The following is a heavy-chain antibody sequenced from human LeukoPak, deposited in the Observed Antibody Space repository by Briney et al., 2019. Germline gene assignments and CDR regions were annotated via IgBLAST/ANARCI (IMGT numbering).Heavy chain of an antibody. Sequence: GGSLRLSCAASGFTFSDYYMSWIRRAPGKGREGGSYISGSGATIYYADSVKGRFTISRDNARNSLYLQMNSLRAEDTAVYYCARLPTNYFDFWGQGTLVTVSS. V-gene: IGHV3-11*01. CDR1: GFTFSDYY. J-gene: IGHJ4*02. CDR3: ARLPTNYFDF. CDR2: ISGSGATI.